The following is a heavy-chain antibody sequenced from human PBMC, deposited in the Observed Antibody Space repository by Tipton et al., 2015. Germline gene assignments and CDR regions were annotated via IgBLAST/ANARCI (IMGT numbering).Heavy chain of an antibody. CDR3: ARAYSSSWYYFDY. J-gene: IGHJ4*02. D-gene: IGHD6-13*01. V-gene: IGHV1-18*01. CDR1: GYTFTSHG. Sequence: QSGPEVKKPGASVTVSCKASGYTFTSHGISWARQAPGQGLEWMGWMSANSGVTGYAQKFQGRVTMTRDTSASTTYMELSSLRSEDTALYYCARAYSSSWYYFDYWGQGTLVTVSS. CDR2: MSANSGVT.